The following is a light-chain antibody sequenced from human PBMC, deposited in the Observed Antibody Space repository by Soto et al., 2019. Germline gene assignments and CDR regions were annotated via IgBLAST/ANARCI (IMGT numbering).Light chain of an antibody. J-gene: IGKJ4*01. Sequence: EIVLTQSPGTLSLSPGERVTLSCRASQSVSNNYLAWYQQKPGQTPSLLIYGASSRATGIPDRFSGSGSGTDFTLTISSLEPEDFAVYYCQQYGTSSLTFGGGTKVEIK. CDR3: QQYGTSSLT. V-gene: IGKV3-20*01. CDR2: GAS. CDR1: QSVSNNY.